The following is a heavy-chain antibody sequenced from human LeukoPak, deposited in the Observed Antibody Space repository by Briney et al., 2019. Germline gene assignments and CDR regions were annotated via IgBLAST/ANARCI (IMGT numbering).Heavy chain of an antibody. D-gene: IGHD6-13*01. J-gene: IGHJ6*02. V-gene: IGHV3-7*01. CDR1: GFTFSSHW. Sequence: PGGSLRLSCAASGFTFSSHWMTWVRQAPGKGLERVANIKRDGSGKYYVDSVRGRFTISRDNAKNSLYLQMNSLRAEDTALYYCARHGYPSGMDVWGQGTTVTVSS. CDR3: ARHGYPSGMDV. CDR2: IKRDGSGK.